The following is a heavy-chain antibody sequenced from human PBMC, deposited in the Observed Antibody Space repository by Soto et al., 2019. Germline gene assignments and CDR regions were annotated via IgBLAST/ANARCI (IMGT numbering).Heavy chain of an antibody. CDR2: IYHNGST. V-gene: IGHV4-4*02. CDR3: ARARGAIFGVVIRNWFDP. D-gene: IGHD3-3*01. J-gene: IGHJ5*02. Sequence: QVQLQESGPGLAKPSGTLSLTCAVSGGSITSSNWWSWVRQSPRKGLEWVGEIYHNGSTNYNPSLKGRVTMSVDKSKTQFSLELRSVTAADTAVYYCARARGAIFGVVIRNWFDPWGQGTLVTVSS. CDR1: GGSITSSNW.